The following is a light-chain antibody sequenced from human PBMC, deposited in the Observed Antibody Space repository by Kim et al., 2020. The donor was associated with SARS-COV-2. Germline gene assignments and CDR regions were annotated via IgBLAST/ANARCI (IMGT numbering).Light chain of an antibody. CDR3: AAWDDSLSGVV. CDR2: SNN. CDR1: SSDNGSNY. Sequence: GQRVTISCSRSSSDNGSNYVYWYQLLPGTAPKLLIYSNNQRPSGVPDRFSGSKSGTSASLAISGLRSEDEADYYCAAWDDSLSGVVFGGGTQLTVL. J-gene: IGLJ2*01. V-gene: IGLV1-47*02.